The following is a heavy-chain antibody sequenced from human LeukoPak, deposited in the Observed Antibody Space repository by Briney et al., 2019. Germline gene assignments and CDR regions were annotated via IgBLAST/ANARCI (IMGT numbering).Heavy chain of an antibody. D-gene: IGHD3-22*01. CDR2: ITRSSNYI. Sequence: GGSLRLSCAASGFTFSSYSMNCVCQAPGKGLECVSSITRSSNYIYYADSVKGRFTISRDNAKNSLYLQMNSLRAEDTAVYYCARGRYDSSGYYPIFDYWDQGTLVTVSS. CDR1: GFTFSSYS. J-gene: IGHJ4*02. CDR3: ARGRYDSSGYYPIFDY. V-gene: IGHV3-21*01.